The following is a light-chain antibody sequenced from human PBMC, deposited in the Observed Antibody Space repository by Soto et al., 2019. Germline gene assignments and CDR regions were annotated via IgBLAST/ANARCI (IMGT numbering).Light chain of an antibody. CDR3: HHYSNWPPT. CDR2: YVS. V-gene: IGKV3-15*01. Sequence: EMVMTQSTATLSVSPGERVTLSCRASESVHSNLAWYQQKPDQGPSLLIYYVSTRVTGFPDRFSGSWSGTEFTITISNLQSEDFGVYYCHHYSNWPPTFGPGTKVEIK. J-gene: IGKJ3*01. CDR1: ESVHSN.